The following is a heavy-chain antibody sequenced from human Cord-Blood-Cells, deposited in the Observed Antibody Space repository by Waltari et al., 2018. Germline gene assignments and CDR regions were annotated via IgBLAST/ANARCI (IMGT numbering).Heavy chain of an antibody. CDR2: NNPNSGGT. CDR3: ARAGGGWAFDI. D-gene: IGHD2-15*01. V-gene: IGHV1-2*04. CDR1: GYTFTGYY. Sequence: QVQLVQSGAEVKKPGASVKVSCKASGYTFTGYYMHWVRQAPGQGLEWMGWNNPNSGGTSYEQKFQGWVTMTRDTSISTAYMELSRLRADDTAVYYCARAGGGWAFDIWGQGTMVTVSS. J-gene: IGHJ3*02.